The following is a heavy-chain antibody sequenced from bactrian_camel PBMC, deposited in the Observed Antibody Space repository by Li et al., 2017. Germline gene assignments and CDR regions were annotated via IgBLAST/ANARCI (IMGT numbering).Heavy chain of an antibody. CDR3: AASLTHNRYCYDWADLGY. CDR2: VDIDDGT. Sequence: HVQLVESGGGSVQVGGSLRLSCVASGDTVGRYCMGWFRQIPDKEREAVAGVDIDDGTKYADSVKGRFTICKDIAKNTLYLQMDSLKPEDTAMYYCAASLTHNRYCYDWADLGYWGQGTQVTVS. D-gene: IGHD2*01. V-gene: IGHV3S55*01. J-gene: IGHJ6*01. CDR1: GDTVGRYC.